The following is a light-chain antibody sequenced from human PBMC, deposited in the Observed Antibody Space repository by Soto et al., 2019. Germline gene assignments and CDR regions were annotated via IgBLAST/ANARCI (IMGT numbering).Light chain of an antibody. CDR2: GAS. CDR3: QQANSFPWT. J-gene: IGKJ1*01. CDR1: QGISPW. Sequence: DIQMTQSPSSVSASVGDRVTITCRASQGISPWLAWYQQKPGKAPKLLMYGASTLQSGVPSRFSGSGSGTDFTLTIIGLQPEDFATYYCQQANSFPWTFGQGTKVEIK. V-gene: IGKV1-12*01.